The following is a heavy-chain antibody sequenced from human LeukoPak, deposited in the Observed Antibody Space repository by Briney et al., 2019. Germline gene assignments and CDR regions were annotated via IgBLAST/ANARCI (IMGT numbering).Heavy chain of an antibody. CDR1: GGSISSYY. CDR3: ARNLGYRSSTSCYYWFDP. D-gene: IGHD2-2*01. CDR2: IYTSGST. Sequence: SETLSLTCTVSGGSISSYYWSWIRQPPGKGLEWIGYIYTSGSTNYNPSLKSRVTISVDTSKNQFSLKLSSVTAADTAVYYCARNLGYRSSTSCYYWFDPWGQGTLVTVSS. J-gene: IGHJ5*02. V-gene: IGHV4-4*09.